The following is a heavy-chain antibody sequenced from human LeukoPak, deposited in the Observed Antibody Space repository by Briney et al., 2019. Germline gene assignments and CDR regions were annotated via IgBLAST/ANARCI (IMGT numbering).Heavy chain of an antibody. CDR3: AAGLYGYSYGGFDY. CDR2: IVVGSGNT. Sequence: SVKVSCKASGFTFTSSAVQWVRQARGQRLEWIGWIVVGSGNTNYAQKFQERVTITRDMSTGTAYMELSSLRSEDTAVYYCAAGLYGYSYGGFDYWGQGTLVTVSS. CDR1: GFTFTSSA. D-gene: IGHD5-18*01. J-gene: IGHJ4*02. V-gene: IGHV1-58*01.